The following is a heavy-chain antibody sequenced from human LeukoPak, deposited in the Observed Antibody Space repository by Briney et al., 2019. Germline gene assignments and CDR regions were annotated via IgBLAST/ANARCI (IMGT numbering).Heavy chain of an antibody. Sequence: GASVKVSCKASGGTFSSYAISCERQATGHGLEWRGGIIPFFGTANYAQKFQGRVTITAAEATSPAYMELSNLRSEDTAVYYCARVSISSTPDYWGQGTLVTVSS. CDR1: GGTFSSYA. D-gene: IGHD6-13*01. V-gene: IGHV1-69*13. J-gene: IGHJ4*02. CDR2: IIPFFGTA. CDR3: ARVSISSTPDY.